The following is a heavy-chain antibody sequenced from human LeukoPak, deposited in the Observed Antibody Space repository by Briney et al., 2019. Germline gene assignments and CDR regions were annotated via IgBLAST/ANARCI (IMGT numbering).Heavy chain of an antibody. Sequence: GASVKVSCKASGYTFTGYYMHWVRQAPGQGLEWMGWINPNSGGTNYAQKFQGRVTMTRDTSISTAYMELSRLRSDDTAVYYCAREGGLEWLLYAFDIWGQGTMVTVSS. D-gene: IGHD3-3*01. CDR1: GYTFTGYY. J-gene: IGHJ3*02. CDR2: INPNSGGT. V-gene: IGHV1-2*02. CDR3: AREGGLEWLLYAFDI.